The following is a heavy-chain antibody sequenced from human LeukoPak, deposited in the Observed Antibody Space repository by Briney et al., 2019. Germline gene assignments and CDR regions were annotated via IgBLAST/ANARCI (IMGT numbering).Heavy chain of an antibody. D-gene: IGHD3-3*01. CDR2: ISARGIST. CDR3: AKSFDFSNGHSPILTPFDS. J-gene: IGHJ4*02. CDR1: GFTFSSSA. Sequence: GGSLRLSCAASGFTFSSSAMSWVRQAPGKGLEWVSSISARGISTYYADSVKGRFTPSRDNSKNTLYLQLNSLRGDDIGVYYCAKSFDFSNGHSPILTPFDSWGQGTLVSVSS. V-gene: IGHV3-23*01.